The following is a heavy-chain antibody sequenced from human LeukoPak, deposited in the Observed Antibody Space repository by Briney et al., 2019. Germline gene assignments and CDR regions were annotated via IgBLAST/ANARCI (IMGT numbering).Heavy chain of an antibody. D-gene: IGHD6-13*01. CDR3: ATCPYSSSWCHFDS. V-gene: IGHV4-31*03. CDR2: IYDSGST. Sequence: SETLSLTCTVSRGSSSSGGYYWSWIRQHPGTGLEWIAYIYDSGSTYYNPSLKSRVNISLGMSEDQFSLKLSSVTAADTAVYYCATCPYSSSWCHFDSWGQGTLVTVSS. J-gene: IGHJ4*02. CDR1: RGSSSSGGYY.